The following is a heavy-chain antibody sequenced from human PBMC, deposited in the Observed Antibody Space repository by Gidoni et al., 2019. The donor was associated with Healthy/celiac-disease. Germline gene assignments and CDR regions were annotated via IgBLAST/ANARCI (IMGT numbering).Heavy chain of an antibody. CDR1: GFTCSSYA. CDR3: AKDRYCSGGSCDSYYYYYGMDV. J-gene: IGHJ6*02. Sequence: EVQLLESGGGLVQPGGSLRLSCAASGFTCSSYAMSWVRQAPGKGLEWVSAISGSGGSTYYADSVKGRFTISRDNSKNTLYLQMNSLRAEDTAVYYCAKDRYCSGGSCDSYYYYYGMDVWGQGTTVTVSS. CDR2: ISGSGGST. D-gene: IGHD2-15*01. V-gene: IGHV3-23*01.